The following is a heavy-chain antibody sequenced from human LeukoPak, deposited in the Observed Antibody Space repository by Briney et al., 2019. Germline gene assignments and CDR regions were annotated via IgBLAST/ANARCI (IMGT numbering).Heavy chain of an antibody. CDR3: ARDWAERID. CDR1: GFNFDAYY. D-gene: IGHD1-1*01. J-gene: IGHJ4*02. CDR2: ISRGSDST. Sequence: GGSLRLSCAASGFNFDAYYMNWVRQAPGKGPEWISYISRGSDSTSYADSVKGRLTVSRDNAKNTLYLQMTSLRAEDTAVYYCARDWAERIDWGQGTLVTVSS. V-gene: IGHV3-11*06.